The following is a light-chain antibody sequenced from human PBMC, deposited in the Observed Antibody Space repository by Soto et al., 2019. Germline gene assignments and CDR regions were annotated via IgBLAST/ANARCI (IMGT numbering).Light chain of an antibody. CDR1: QSVSSN. J-gene: IGKJ3*01. V-gene: IGKV3-15*01. CDR3: QQYNNWPPIFT. Sequence: EIVMTQSPATLSVSPGERATLSCRASQSVSSNLAWYQQKPGQAPRLLISGASTRATGIPGRFSGSGSGTEFSLTISSLQSEDFAVYYCQQYNNWPPIFTFGPGTKVYIK. CDR2: GAS.